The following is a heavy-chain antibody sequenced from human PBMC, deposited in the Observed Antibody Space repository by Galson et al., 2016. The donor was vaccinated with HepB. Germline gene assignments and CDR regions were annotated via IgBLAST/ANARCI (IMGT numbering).Heavy chain of an antibody. CDR3: ARGLKTYYYYGIDV. V-gene: IGHV4-34*01. J-gene: IGHJ6*02. CDR2: INHSGST. CDR1: GGSFRDYS. Sequence: SETLSLTCDVYGGSFRDYSWTWIRQPPGKGLEWVGDINHSGSTNYSPSLESRVTISVDMSKKQFSLRLTSLSAADAGVYYCARGLKTYYYYGIDVWGQGTTVTVS.